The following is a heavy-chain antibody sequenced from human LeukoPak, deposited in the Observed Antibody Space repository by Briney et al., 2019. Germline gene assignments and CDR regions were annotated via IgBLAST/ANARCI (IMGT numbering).Heavy chain of an antibody. Sequence: GGSLRLSCAVSGFTFDVYAMHWVRQVPGKGLEWGSGINWNSDSIGYADSVKGRFTTSRDNAKNSLYLQMNSLRAEDTAFYYCAINGGGDSGYGNFDYWGQGTLVTVSS. CDR3: AINGGGDSGYGNFDY. CDR2: INWNSDSI. CDR1: GFTFDVYA. D-gene: IGHD6-25*01. V-gene: IGHV3-9*01. J-gene: IGHJ4*02.